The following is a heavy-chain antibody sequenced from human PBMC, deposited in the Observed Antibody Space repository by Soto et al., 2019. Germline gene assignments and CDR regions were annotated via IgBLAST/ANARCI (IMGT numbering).Heavy chain of an antibody. CDR2: IIPIFGTA. J-gene: IGHJ6*02. D-gene: IGHD2-15*01. CDR1: GGTFSSYA. V-gene: IGHV1-69*13. CDR3: AIVCIGTLRHVVHYYYGMDV. Sequence: GASVKVSCKASGGTFSSYAISWVRQAPGQGLEWMGGIIPIFGTANYAQKFQGRVTITADESTSTAYMELSSLRSEDTAVYYCAIVCIGTLRHVVHYYYGMDVWGQVTRVT.